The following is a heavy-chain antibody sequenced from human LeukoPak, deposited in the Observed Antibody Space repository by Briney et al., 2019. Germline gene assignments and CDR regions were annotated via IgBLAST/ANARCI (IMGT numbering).Heavy chain of an antibody. V-gene: IGHV1-2*02. CDR3: ARHSSSSGDFDY. D-gene: IGHD6-6*01. J-gene: IGHJ4*02. CDR1: GYTFTGYY. Sequence: ASVTVSCKASGYTFTGYYVNGVGQARGKGVEGMGGINPKSGGTNYEQKLKGRVTITTEKTTRKAYREVRSQRSDDTAVYYCARHSSSSGDFDYWGQGTLVTVSS. CDR2: INPKSGGT.